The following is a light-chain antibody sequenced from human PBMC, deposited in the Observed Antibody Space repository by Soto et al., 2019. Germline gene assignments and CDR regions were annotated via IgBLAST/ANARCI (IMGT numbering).Light chain of an antibody. Sequence: DIQMTQSPSSLSASVGDRVNITCRASQGIRNDLGWLQQKPGKAPKFLIYDASNLETGVSSRFSGSGSGTEFTLTIRSLQPDDFATYYCQQYDSSSPTFGQGTKLEIK. CDR2: DAS. V-gene: IGKV1-16*01. CDR1: QGIRND. CDR3: QQYDSSSPT. J-gene: IGKJ2*01.